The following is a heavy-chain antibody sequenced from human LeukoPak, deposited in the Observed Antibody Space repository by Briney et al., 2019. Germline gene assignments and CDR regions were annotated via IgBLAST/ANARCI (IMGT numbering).Heavy chain of an antibody. D-gene: IGHD1-14*01. J-gene: IGHJ3*02. CDR3: AKDIGPEAEDAFDI. Sequence: GGSLRLSCAASGFTFDDYAMHWVRQAPGKGLEWVSGISWNSGSIGYADSVKGRFTISRDNAKNSLYLQMNSLRAEDMALYYCAKDIGPEAEDAFDIWGQGTMVTVSS. CDR1: GFTFDDYA. V-gene: IGHV3-9*03. CDR2: ISWNSGSI.